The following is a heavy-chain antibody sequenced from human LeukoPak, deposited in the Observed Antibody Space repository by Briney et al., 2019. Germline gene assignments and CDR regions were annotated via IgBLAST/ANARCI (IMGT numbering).Heavy chain of an antibody. Sequence: ASVKVSCKASGYTFTGYYMHWVRQAPGQGLEWMGWINPNSGGTNYAQKFQGRVTMTRDTSISTAYMELSRLRSDDTAVYYCARSPRILLWFGELLPTFFVYWGQGTLVTVSS. CDR2: INPNSGGT. CDR1: GYTFTGYY. CDR3: ARSPRILLWFGELLPTFFVY. V-gene: IGHV1-2*02. J-gene: IGHJ4*02. D-gene: IGHD3-10*01.